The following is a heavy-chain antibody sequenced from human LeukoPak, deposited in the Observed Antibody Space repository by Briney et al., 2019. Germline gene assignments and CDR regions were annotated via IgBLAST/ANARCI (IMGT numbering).Heavy chain of an antibody. CDR3: ARDRWLQSKGALDY. D-gene: IGHD5-24*01. CDR1: GFTFSNFG. Sequence: PGGSLRLSCAASGFTFSNFGMSWVRQAPGRGLEWVSDISGSGGNTYYADSVKGRFTISRDNSKNTLYLQMNSLRAEDTAVYYCARDRWLQSKGALDYWGQGTLVTVSS. V-gene: IGHV3-23*01. J-gene: IGHJ4*02. CDR2: ISGSGGNT.